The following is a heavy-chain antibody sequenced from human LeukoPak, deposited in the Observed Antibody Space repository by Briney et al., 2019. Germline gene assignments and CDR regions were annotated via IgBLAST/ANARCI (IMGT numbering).Heavy chain of an antibody. CDR3: ARDWWELLHYFDY. J-gene: IGHJ4*02. V-gene: IGHV1-2*02. D-gene: IGHD1-26*01. Sequence: ASVKVSCKASGYTFTGYYMHWVRQAPGQGLEWMGWINPNSGGTNYAQKFQGRVTMTRDTSISTAYMELSRLRSDDTAVYYCARDWWELLHYFDYWAREPWSPSPQ. CDR2: INPNSGGT. CDR1: GYTFTGYY.